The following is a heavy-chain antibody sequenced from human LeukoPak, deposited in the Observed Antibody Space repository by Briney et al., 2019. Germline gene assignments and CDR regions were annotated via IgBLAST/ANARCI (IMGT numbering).Heavy chain of an antibody. D-gene: IGHD6-19*01. CDR3: ARDMSFSTSDWYGELDN. CDR2: IKQDGSEI. J-gene: IGHJ4*02. Sequence: GGSLRLSCVASGFIFDNFWMSWVRQAPGKGLEWVANIKQDGSEIYYVDSVKGRFTISRDNAKKLLYLQMNSLRAEDTALYYCARDMSFSTSDWYGELDNWGQGTLVTVSS. V-gene: IGHV3-7*05. CDR1: GFIFDNFW.